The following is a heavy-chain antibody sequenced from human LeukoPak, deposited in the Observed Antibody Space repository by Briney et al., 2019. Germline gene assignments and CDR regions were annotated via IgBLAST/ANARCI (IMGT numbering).Heavy chain of an antibody. CDR3: ARNYYGSGSRP. CDR1: VYTFTSYD. D-gene: IGHD3-10*01. J-gene: IGHJ3*01. CDR2: MNPNSVNT. Sequence: ASVNVSRTPSVYTFTSYDINWVRQATGHGREWMGWMNPNSVNTGYAQKFQGRVTMTRNTTISTAYMELSSLRYEDTAVYYCARNYYGSGSRPWGQGTMVTVSS. V-gene: IGHV1-8*01.